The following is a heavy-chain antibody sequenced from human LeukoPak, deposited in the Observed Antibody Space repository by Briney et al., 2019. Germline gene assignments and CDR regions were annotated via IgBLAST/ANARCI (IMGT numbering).Heavy chain of an antibody. CDR2: ISYSGDTI. Sequence: GGSLRLSCAASEFTFSDYYMSWIRQAPGKGLEWVSYISYSGDTIYYADSVKGRFTVSRDNAKNSLYLQMNSLRAEDTALYYCAKDLRVDYYGSGKNNMDVWGQGTTVSVSS. J-gene: IGHJ6*02. CDR3: AKDLRVDYYGSGKNNMDV. V-gene: IGHV3-11*01. D-gene: IGHD3-10*01. CDR1: EFTFSDYY.